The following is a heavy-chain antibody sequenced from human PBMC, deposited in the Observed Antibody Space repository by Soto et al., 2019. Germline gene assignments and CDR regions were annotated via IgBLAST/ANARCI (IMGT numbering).Heavy chain of an antibody. D-gene: IGHD6-13*01. Sequence: SETLSLTCAVYGGSFSGYYWSWIRQPPGKGLEWIGEINHSGSTNYNPSLKSRVTISVDTSKNQFSLKLSSVTAADTAVYYCARDGAAAGNDYYYYMDVWGKGTTVTVSS. CDR2: INHSGST. V-gene: IGHV4-34*01. CDR3: ARDGAAAGNDYYYYMDV. CDR1: GGSFSGYY. J-gene: IGHJ6*03.